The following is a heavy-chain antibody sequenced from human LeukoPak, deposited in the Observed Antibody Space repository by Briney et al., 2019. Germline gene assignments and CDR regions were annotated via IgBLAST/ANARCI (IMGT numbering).Heavy chain of an antibody. Sequence: TSETLSLTCTVSGGSISNYYWGWIRQPPGKGLEWIGYIYYSGSTNYNPSLKSRVTISVDTSKNQFSLKLRSVTAADTAVYYCARGPLTVTRGFDPWGQGTLVTVSS. V-gene: IGHV4-59*12. CDR1: GGSISNYY. CDR3: ARGPLTVTRGFDP. CDR2: IYYSGST. J-gene: IGHJ5*02. D-gene: IGHD4-17*01.